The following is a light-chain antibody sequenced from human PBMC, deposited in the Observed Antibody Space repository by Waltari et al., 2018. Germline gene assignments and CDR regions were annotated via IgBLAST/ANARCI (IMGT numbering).Light chain of an antibody. CDR3: QQYEAFPVT. CDR2: KAS. J-gene: IGKJ1*01. V-gene: IGKV1-5*03. Sequence: DIQMTQSPSTLSASVGDRVTITCRASQSVNRWLAWYQQKPGKAPKLLISKASALQTGVAPRFSGGGSGTEFTLTISNLQSDDSSTYYCQQYEAFPVTFGHGTKVEIK. CDR1: QSVNRW.